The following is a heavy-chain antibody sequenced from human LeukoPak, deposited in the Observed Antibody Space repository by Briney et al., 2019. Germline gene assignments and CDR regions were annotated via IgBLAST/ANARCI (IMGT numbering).Heavy chain of an antibody. CDR3: ARDRGYSDNTYANFDY. D-gene: IGHD5-12*01. J-gene: IGHJ4*02. CDR2: VYYSGST. Sequence: PSETLSLTCTVSGDSISNYYWTWIRQPPGKGLEWIGYVYYSGSTNYNPSLKSRVTISVDTSKNQFSLKLNSVTAADTAVYYCARDRGYSDNTYANFDYWGQGTLVTVSS. CDR1: GDSISNYY. V-gene: IGHV4-59*01.